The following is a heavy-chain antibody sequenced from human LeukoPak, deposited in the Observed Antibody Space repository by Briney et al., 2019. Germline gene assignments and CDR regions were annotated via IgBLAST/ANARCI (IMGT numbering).Heavy chain of an antibody. CDR1: GFTFSSYE. J-gene: IGHJ6*02. CDR3: VSNVGPRRRSPVVMDV. D-gene: IGHD2-15*01. Sequence: GGSLRLSCAASGFTFSSYEINWVRQAPGKGLEWVSYISSSGHTRYYADSVKGRFTTSRDNAKNSLYLQMNSLRAEDTAVYYCVSNVGPRRRSPVVMDVWGQGTTVTVSS. CDR2: ISSSGHTR. V-gene: IGHV3-48*03.